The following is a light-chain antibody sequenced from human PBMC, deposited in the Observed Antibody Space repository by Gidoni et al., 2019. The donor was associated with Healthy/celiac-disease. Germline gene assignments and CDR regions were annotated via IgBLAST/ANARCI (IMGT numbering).Light chain of an antibody. V-gene: IGLV3-1*01. CDR3: QAWDSSKVV. CDR2: QDI. J-gene: IGLJ2*01. Sequence: SYELTPPPSVSVSPGQTASITCSGDKLGNKYACWYQQKPGQSPVLVIYQDIKRPSGIPERFSGSNSGNTATLTISGTQAMDEADYYCQAWDSSKVVFGGGTKLAVL. CDR1: KLGNKY.